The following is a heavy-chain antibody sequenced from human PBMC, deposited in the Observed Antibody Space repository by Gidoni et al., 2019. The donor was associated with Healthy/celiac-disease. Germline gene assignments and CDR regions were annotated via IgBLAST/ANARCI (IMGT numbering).Heavy chain of an antibody. CDR3: ARGRYCSGGSCSHFDY. CDR2: MNPNSGNT. Sequence: QVQLVQSGAEVKKPGASVKVSCKASGYTFTSYDINWVRQATGQGLEWMGWMNPNSGNTGYAQKFQGRVTMTRNTSISTAYMELSSLRSEDTAVYYCARGRYCSGGSCSHFDYWGQGTLVTVSS. J-gene: IGHJ4*02. CDR1: GYTFTSYD. V-gene: IGHV1-8*01. D-gene: IGHD2-15*01.